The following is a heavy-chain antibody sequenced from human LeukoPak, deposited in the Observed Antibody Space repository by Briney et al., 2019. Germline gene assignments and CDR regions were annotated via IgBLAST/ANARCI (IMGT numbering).Heavy chain of an antibody. CDR3: ARDLRGHYYYYVDV. CDR2: ISAYNGNT. D-gene: IGHD3-10*01. V-gene: IGHV1-18*01. J-gene: IGHJ6*03. CDR1: GYTFISYV. Sequence: GASVTVSCKATGYTFISYVISWVRQVRGKGVEWMGWISAYNGNTNYAQKLQDRVTITTNTCTSTAYMELRSLRSDDTAMYFCARDLRGHYYYYVDVWGNRAPGTVSS.